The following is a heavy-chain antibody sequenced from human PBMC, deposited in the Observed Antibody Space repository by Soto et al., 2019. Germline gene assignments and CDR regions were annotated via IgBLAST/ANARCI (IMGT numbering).Heavy chain of an antibody. CDR1: GFTFSSYA. CDR2: LIGGHYGT. V-gene: IGHV3-23*01. CDR3: AKGKSTGDIDWFDP. Sequence: LRLSCAASGFTFSSYAMSWVRQAPGKGLEWVSTLIGGHYGTAYSYSVKGRFTVSRDNSKNCLYLQMNSLGVEDTAMYFCAKGKSTGDIDWFDPWGQGSLVTVSS. D-gene: IGHD3-10*01. J-gene: IGHJ5*02.